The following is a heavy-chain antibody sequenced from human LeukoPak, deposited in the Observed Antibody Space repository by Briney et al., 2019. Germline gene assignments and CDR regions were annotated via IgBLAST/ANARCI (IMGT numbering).Heavy chain of an antibody. J-gene: IGHJ4*02. V-gene: IGHV1-58*01. CDR2: LVVGCGHT. CDR3: AAELSVGGGCFGY. CDR1: GSTFSSSV. Sequence: SENLSRKATGSTFSSSVLHWGRHAHGQRHELIGWLVVGCGHTSYARSFQGRVTLISDMFTSTSFMELNNLRDEDTAVYYCAAELSVGGGCFGYWGQGTLLTVSS. D-gene: IGHD3-16*01.